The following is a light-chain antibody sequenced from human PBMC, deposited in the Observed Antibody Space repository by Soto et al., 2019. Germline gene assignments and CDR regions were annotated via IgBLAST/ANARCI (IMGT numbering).Light chain of an antibody. CDR1: LSVGSN. CDR3: QQYNNWPLFT. CDR2: GAS. Sequence: EIVMTQSPATLSVSPGERATLSCRASLSVGSNLAWYQQKPGQAPRLLIYGASTRATDIPARFSGSGSGTEFTPTISSLQSEDFAVYCCQQYNNWPLFTFGPGTKVDIK. V-gene: IGKV3-15*01. J-gene: IGKJ3*01.